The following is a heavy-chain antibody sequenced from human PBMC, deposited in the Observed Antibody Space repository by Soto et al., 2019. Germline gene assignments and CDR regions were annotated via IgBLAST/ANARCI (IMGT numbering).Heavy chain of an antibody. CDR3: ARHYAWAFDI. V-gene: IGHV3-53*01. CDR1: GFSVSSDY. D-gene: IGHD4-17*01. J-gene: IGHJ3*02. CDR2: IYSAGNT. Sequence: GGSLRLSCAASGFSVSSDYMSWVRQAPGKGLEWVSVIYSAGNTYYADSVKGRFTISRDNSKNTLYLQMNSLRAEDTAMYYCARHYAWAFDIWGHGTMVTVSS.